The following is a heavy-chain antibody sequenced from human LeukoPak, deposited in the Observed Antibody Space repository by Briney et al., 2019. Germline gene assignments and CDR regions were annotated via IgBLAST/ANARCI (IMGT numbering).Heavy chain of an antibody. CDR2: IYHSGST. J-gene: IGHJ4*02. CDR3: ARNRDGYNSFDY. D-gene: IGHD5-24*01. Sequence: SETLSLTCTVSGYSISSGYYWGWIRPPPGKGLEWIGSIYHSGSTYYNPSLKSRVTISVDTSKNHFSLKLSSVTAADTAVYYCARNRDGYNSFDYWGQGTLVTVSS. V-gene: IGHV4-38-2*02. CDR1: GYSISSGYY.